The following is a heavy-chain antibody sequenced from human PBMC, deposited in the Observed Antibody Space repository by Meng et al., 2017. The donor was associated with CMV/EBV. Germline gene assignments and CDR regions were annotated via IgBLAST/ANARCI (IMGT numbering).Heavy chain of an antibody. CDR1: GDNFSSYN. V-gene: IGHV1-8*01. Sequence: SCEASGDNFSSYNINWVRQGTGQRVERKGRINTNNSNAGYAQKIKGRVTITTDESTSTAYMELSSMRSEDTAVYYCARGEQIAPFDYWGQGTLVTVSS. CDR2: INTNNSNA. D-gene: IGHD6-6*01. CDR3: ARGEQIAPFDY. J-gene: IGHJ4*02.